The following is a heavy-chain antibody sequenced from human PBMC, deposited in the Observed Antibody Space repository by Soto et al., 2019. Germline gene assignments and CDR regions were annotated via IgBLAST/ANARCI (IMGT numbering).Heavy chain of an antibody. CDR1: EFSLSSSD. V-gene: IGHV3-30*18. Sequence: XGSLRLSCTASEFSLSSSDMHWVRRAPGKGLEWLAVSSFDGTQQFYGDSVKGRFTVSRDNSNNTLYLEMNSLRTEDTAVYYCAKQLRGSGWYPLDYWGQGHPVTVSS. CDR2: SSFDGTQQ. CDR3: AKQLRGSGWYPLDY. D-gene: IGHD6-19*01. J-gene: IGHJ4*02.